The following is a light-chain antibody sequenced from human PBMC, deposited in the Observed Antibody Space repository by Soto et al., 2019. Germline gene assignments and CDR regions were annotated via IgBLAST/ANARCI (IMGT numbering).Light chain of an antibody. J-gene: IGKJ4*01. CDR1: QSISSY. Sequence: IHMTQSPSSLSASVGDRVTITCRASQSISSYLNWYQQKPGKAPKVLIYAASSLQSGVPSRFSGSGSGTDFTLTISSLQPEDFATYFCQQSFTNPFTIGGRTKVDIK. V-gene: IGKV1-39*01. CDR2: AAS. CDR3: QQSFTNPFT.